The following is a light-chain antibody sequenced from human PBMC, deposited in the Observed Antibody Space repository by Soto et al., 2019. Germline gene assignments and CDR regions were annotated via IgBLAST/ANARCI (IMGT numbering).Light chain of an antibody. V-gene: IGLV2-14*01. CDR3: SSYTSSSTRV. Sequence: QSALTQPASVSGSPGQSITISCTGTSSDVGGYNYVSWYQQHPGKAPKHMIYEVSNRPSGVSNRFSGSKSGNTASLTISGLQAEDEADYYCSSYTSSSTRVFGGATKLTVL. CDR1: SSDVGGYNY. CDR2: EVS. J-gene: IGLJ3*02.